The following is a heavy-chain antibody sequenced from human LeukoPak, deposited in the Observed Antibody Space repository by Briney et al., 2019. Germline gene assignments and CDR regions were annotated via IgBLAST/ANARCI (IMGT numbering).Heavy chain of an antibody. CDR3: ARPRGYSYGLDAFDI. V-gene: IGHV3-30*02. D-gene: IGHD5-18*01. J-gene: IGHJ3*02. CDR1: GFTFSSYG. Sequence: GGSLRLSCAASGFTFSSYGMHWVRQAPGKGLEWVAFIRYDGSNKYYADSVKGRFTISRDNSKNTLYLQMNSLRAEDTAVYYCARPRGYSYGLDAFDIWGQGTMVTVSS. CDR2: IRYDGSNK.